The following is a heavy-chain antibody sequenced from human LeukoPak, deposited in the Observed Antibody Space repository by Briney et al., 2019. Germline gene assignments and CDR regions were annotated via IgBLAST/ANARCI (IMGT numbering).Heavy chain of an antibody. V-gene: IGHV3-23*01. CDR1: GFTFSRYA. Sequence: PGGSLRLSCAASGFTFSRYAMSWVRQAPGKGLEWVSTIGGSGGSTDYADFVKGRFTISRDNSKSTLYLQMNSLRADDTAVYYCAKGLSTSSPFDYWGQGTLVTVSS. D-gene: IGHD6-6*01. J-gene: IGHJ4*02. CDR2: IGGSGGST. CDR3: AKGLSTSSPFDY.